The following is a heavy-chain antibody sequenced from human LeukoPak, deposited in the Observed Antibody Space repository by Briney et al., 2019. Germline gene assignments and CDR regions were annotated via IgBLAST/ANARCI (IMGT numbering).Heavy chain of an antibody. CDR2: ISSSSSYI. J-gene: IGHJ4*02. V-gene: IGHV3-21*01. CDR3: ARAVAAAGTGFDY. Sequence: GGSLRLSCAASGFTFSSYSMNWVRQAPGKGLEWVSSISSSSSYIYYADSVKGRFTISRDNAKDSLYLQMNSLRAEDTAVYYCARAVAAAGTGFDYWGQGTLVTVSS. CDR1: GFTFSSYS. D-gene: IGHD6-13*01.